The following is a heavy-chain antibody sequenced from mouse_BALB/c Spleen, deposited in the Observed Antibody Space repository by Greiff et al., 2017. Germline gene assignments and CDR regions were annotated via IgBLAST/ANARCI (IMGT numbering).Heavy chain of an antibody. CDR3: ARDPLYDSYAMDY. CDR2: IWAGGST. D-gene: IGHD1-1*01. Sequence: QVQLKESGPGLVAPSQSLSITCTVSGFSLTSYGVHWVRQPPGKGLEWLGVIWAGGSTNYNSALMSRLSISKDNSKSQVFLKMNSLQTDDTAMYYCARDPLYDSYAMDYWGQGTSVTVSS. J-gene: IGHJ4*01. CDR1: GFSLTSYG. V-gene: IGHV2-9*02.